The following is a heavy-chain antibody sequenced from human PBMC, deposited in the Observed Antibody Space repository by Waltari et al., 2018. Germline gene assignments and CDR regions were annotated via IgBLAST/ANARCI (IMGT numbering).Heavy chain of an antibody. Sequence: QVQLQESGPGLVKPSETLSLTCTVSGGSISSYYWSWIRQPPGKGLEWIGYIYYSGSTNTHPSLKGRVTISVATSKTQFSRKLSAVTAADTAVYYCATTGRGRGSGYYYYYYGMDVWGQGTTVTVSS. D-gene: IGHD3-22*01. CDR2: IYYSGST. CDR3: ATTGRGRGSGYYYYYYGMDV. CDR1: GGSISSYY. J-gene: IGHJ6*02. V-gene: IGHV4-59*08.